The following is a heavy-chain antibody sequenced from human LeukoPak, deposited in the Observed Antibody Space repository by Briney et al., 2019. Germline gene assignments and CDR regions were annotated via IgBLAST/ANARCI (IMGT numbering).Heavy chain of an antibody. CDR3: ARGPHYYDSSGYLGDY. Sequence: GGSLRLSCATSGFIFDDYAMHWVRQAPGKGLEWVSSISSSSSYIYYADSVKGRFTISRDNAKNSLYLQMNSLRAEDTAVYYCARGPHYYDSSGYLGDYWGQGTLVTVSS. D-gene: IGHD3-22*01. J-gene: IGHJ4*02. V-gene: IGHV3-21*01. CDR1: GFIFDDYA. CDR2: ISSSSSYI.